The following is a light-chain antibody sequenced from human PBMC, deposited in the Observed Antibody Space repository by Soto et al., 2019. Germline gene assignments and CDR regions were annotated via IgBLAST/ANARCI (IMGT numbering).Light chain of an antibody. Sequence: QSVLTQPASVSGSPGQSITFSCTGTSSDVGGYNYVSWYQQHPGKAPKLMISEVSNRPSGVSNRFSGSKSGNTASLTISGLQAEDEADYYCSSYTSSCTLVFGGGTKLTVL. CDR3: SSYTSSCTLV. CDR1: SSDVGGYNY. J-gene: IGLJ2*01. CDR2: EVS. V-gene: IGLV2-14*01.